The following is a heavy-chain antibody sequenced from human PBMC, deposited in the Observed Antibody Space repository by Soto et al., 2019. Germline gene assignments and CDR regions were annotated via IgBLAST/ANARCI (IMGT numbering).Heavy chain of an antibody. CDR3: ARGGYYARYAFDI. J-gene: IGHJ3*02. CDR2: INHSGST. D-gene: IGHD3-10*01. V-gene: IGHV4-34*01. Sequence: SETLSLTCAVYGGSFSGYYWSWIRPPPGKGLEWIGEINHSGSTKYNPSLKSRVTISVDTSKNQFSLKLSSVTAADTAVYYCARGGYYARYAFDIWGQGTMVTVSS. CDR1: GGSFSGYY.